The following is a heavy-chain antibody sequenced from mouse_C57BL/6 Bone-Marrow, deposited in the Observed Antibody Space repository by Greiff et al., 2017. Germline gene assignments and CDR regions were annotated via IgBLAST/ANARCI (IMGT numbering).Heavy chain of an antibody. Sequence: EVMLVESGGGLVQPGGSLSLSCAASGFTFTDYYMSWVRQPPGKALEWLGFIRNKANGYTTEYSASVKGRFTISRDNSQSILYLQMHALRAEDSATYDCASLYYGGSLDYWGQGTTLTVSS. D-gene: IGHD1-1*01. J-gene: IGHJ2*01. V-gene: IGHV7-3*01. CDR2: IRNKANGYTT. CDR3: ASLYYGGSLDY. CDR1: GFTFTDYY.